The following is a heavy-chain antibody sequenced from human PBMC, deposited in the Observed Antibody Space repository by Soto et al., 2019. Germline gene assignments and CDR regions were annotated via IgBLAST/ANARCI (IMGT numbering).Heavy chain of an antibody. D-gene: IGHD3-9*01. J-gene: IGHJ4*02. CDR1: GYSFTDYW. V-gene: IGHV5-51*01. CDR2: IYPGDSDA. CDR3: ARQADYNILTGYFYYFDY. Sequence: GESLKISCISSGYSFTDYWIGWVRQMPGKGLEWMGIIYPGDSDARYSPSFQGQVTISVDTSINTAFLRWNSLTASDTAMYYCARQADYNILTGYFYYFDYWGKGSLVTVSS.